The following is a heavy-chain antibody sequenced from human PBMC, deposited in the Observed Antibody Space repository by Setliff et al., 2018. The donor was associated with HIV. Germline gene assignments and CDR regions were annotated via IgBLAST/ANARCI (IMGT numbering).Heavy chain of an antibody. J-gene: IGHJ4*02. CDR1: HYSISSEYY. D-gene: IGHD3-16*01. CDR3: ARLDTIMLYTDC. CDR2: IYQSGST. Sequence: PSETLSLTCSVSHYSISSEYYWGWFRQPPGKGLEYIGSIYQSGSTYYSPFFKSRVSMSIDTSKDQFSLRLKSLTASDPAVYYCARLDTIMLYTDCWGQGTLVTV. V-gene: IGHV4-38-2*02.